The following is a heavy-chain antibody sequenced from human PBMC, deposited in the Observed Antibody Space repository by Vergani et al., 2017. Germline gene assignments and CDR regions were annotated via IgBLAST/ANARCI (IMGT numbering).Heavy chain of an antibody. V-gene: IGHV5-51*01. Sequence: EVQLVQSGAEVKKPGESLKISCKGSRYSFTNYWIGWVRQMPGKGLEWMGIIYPGDSDTIYSPFFQGQVTISVDKSISTAFLQWSSLKASDTAMYYCARRGHFDFEDYWGQGTLVTVSS. J-gene: IGHJ4*02. CDR3: ARRGHFDFEDY. CDR1: RYSFTNYW. CDR2: IYPGDSDT. D-gene: IGHD3-9*01.